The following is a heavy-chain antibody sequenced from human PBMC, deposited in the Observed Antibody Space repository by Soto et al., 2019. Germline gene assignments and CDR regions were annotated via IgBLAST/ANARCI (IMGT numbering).Heavy chain of an antibody. CDR1: GFSLTTRGVG. CDR3: AHIPNYYQYDWFDP. J-gene: IGHJ5*02. CDR2: IYWDDDK. D-gene: IGHD3-16*01. Sequence: QITLKESGPPLVKPTQTLTLTCTFSGFSLTTRGVGVGWIRQPPGKALECLALIYWDDDKRYSPSLQSRLSITKDTSKNQVVLTITNVDPVDTATYYCAHIPNYYQYDWFDPWGQGTLVSVSS. V-gene: IGHV2-5*02.